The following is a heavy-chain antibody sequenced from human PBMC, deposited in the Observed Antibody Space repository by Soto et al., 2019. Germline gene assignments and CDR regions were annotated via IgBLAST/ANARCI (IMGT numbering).Heavy chain of an antibody. CDR3: ARDGVWGSYRPVSGGYFDL. J-gene: IGHJ2*01. D-gene: IGHD3-16*02. CDR2: IWYDGSNK. CDR1: GFTFSSYG. Sequence: QVQLVESGGGVVQPGRSLRLSCAASGFTFSSYGMHWVRQAPGKGLEWVAVIWYDGSNKYYADSVKGRFTISRDNSKNTLYLQMSSLRAEDTAVYYCARDGVWGSYRPVSGGYFDLWGRGTLVTVSS. V-gene: IGHV3-33*01.